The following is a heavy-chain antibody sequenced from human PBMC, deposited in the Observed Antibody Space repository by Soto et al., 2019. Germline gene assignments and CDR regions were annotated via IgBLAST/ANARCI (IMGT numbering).Heavy chain of an antibody. CDR2: ISGDGGST. V-gene: IGHV3-43*02. D-gene: IGHD1-7*01. CDR3: AKDGPQLELRKDYSYYGMDV. Sequence: GGSLRLSCAASGFTFDDYAMHWVRQAPGKGLEWVSLISGDGGSTYYADSVKGRFTISRDNSKNSLYLQMNSLRTEDTALYYCAKDGPQLELRKDYSYYGMDVWGQGTTVTVSS. J-gene: IGHJ6*02. CDR1: GFTFDDYA.